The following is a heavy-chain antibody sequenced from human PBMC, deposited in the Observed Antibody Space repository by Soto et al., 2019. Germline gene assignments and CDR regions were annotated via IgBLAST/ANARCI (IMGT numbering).Heavy chain of an antibody. CDR2: IFSNDEK. Sequence: QVTLKESGPVLVKPTETLTLTCTVSGFSLSNARMGVSWIRQPPGKALAWLAHIFSNDEKSYSTSLKSRLTISKDTSKSQVVLTMTNMDPVDTATYYCARFLRYFDWSRDMRPFDYWGQGTLVTVSS. J-gene: IGHJ4*02. D-gene: IGHD3-9*01. CDR3: ARFLRYFDWSRDMRPFDY. CDR1: GFSLSNARMG. V-gene: IGHV2-26*01.